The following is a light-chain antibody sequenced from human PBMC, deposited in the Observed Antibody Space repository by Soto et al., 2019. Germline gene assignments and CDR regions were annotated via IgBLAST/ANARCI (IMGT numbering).Light chain of an antibody. Sequence: QSALTQPAPVSGSPGQSITISCTGTSSDVGGYNYVSWYQQHPGKAPKLMVFDVSNRPSGVSNRFSGSKSGHTASLTISRLRADDDAAYYCSSYTSSSTLSVFGTGTKLTVL. CDR3: SSYTSSSTLSV. CDR2: DVS. V-gene: IGLV2-14*01. CDR1: SSDVGGYNY. J-gene: IGLJ1*01.